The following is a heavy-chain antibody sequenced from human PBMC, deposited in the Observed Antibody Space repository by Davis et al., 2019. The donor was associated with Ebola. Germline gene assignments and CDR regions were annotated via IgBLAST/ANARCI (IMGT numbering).Heavy chain of an antibody. Sequence: GESLKISCAASGFTFSSYWMHWVRQAPGKGLVWVSRINSDGSSTSYADSVKGRFTISRDNAKNSLYLQMNSLRAEDTAVYYCARGEPEHDYGDLFYYYYGMDVWGQGTTVTVSS. D-gene: IGHD4-17*01. CDR3: ARGEPEHDYGDLFYYYYGMDV. CDR2: INSDGSST. CDR1: GFTFSSYW. J-gene: IGHJ6*02. V-gene: IGHV3-74*01.